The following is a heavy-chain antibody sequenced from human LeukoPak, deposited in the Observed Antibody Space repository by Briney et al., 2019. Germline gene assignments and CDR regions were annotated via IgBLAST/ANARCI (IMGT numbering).Heavy chain of an antibody. CDR3: ANDPTYYDILTGYFYGMDV. J-gene: IGHJ6*02. D-gene: IGHD3-9*01. CDR2: ISGSGGST. CDR1: GFTFSSYA. Sequence: GGSLRLSCAASGFTFSSYAMSWVRQAPGKGLEWVSAISGSGGSTYYADSVKGRFTTSRDNSKNTLYLQMNSLRAEDTAVYYCANDPTYYDILTGYFYGMDVWGQGTTVTVSS. V-gene: IGHV3-23*01.